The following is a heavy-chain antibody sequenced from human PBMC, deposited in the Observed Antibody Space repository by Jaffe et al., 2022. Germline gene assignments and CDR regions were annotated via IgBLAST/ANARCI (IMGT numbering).Heavy chain of an antibody. V-gene: IGHV4-59*01. J-gene: IGHJ3*01. CDR3: ARSAGLLYGGYSYPDAFDL. Sequence: QVQLQESGPGLVKPSETLSLTCTVSGVFIGNYYWSWIRQSPGKGLEWIGYIFYSGSTKYDPSLMSRLTILIDTSKSQFSLRLSSVTAADTAVYYCARSAGLLYGGYSYPDAFDLWGQGTMVTVSS. D-gene: IGHD2-21*02. CDR1: GVFIGNYY. CDR2: IFYSGST.